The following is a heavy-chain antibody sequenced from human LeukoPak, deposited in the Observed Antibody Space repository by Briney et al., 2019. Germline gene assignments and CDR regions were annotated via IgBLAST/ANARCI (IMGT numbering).Heavy chain of an antibody. Sequence: PGGSLRLSCAASGFTFSSYSMNWVRQAPGKGLEWVSSISSSSSYIYYADSVKGRFTISRDNAKNSLYLQMNSLRAEDTAVYYCARDLIYDSSGYQNYYYYGMDVWGQGTTVTASS. D-gene: IGHD3-22*01. V-gene: IGHV3-21*01. CDR3: ARDLIYDSSGYQNYYYYGMDV. CDR1: GFTFSSYS. J-gene: IGHJ6*02. CDR2: ISSSSSYI.